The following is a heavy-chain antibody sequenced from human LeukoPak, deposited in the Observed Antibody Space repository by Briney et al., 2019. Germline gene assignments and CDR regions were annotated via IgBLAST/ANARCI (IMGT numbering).Heavy chain of an antibody. V-gene: IGHV1-8*01. D-gene: IGHD3-3*01. Sequence: GASVKVSCKASGYTFTSYDINWVRQAPGQGLEWMGWMNPNSGNTGYAQKFQGRVTMTRNTSISTAYMELSSPRSEDTAVYYCARGPYYDFWSGNMGGNDYWGQGTLVTVSS. J-gene: IGHJ4*02. CDR2: MNPNSGNT. CDR1: GYTFTSYD. CDR3: ARGPYYDFWSGNMGGNDY.